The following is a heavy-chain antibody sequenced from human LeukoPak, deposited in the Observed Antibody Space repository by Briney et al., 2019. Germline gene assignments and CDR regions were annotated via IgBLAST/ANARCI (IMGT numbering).Heavy chain of an antibody. V-gene: IGHV1-69*04. CDR3: ARTIAATTSAGFYFDY. D-gene: IGHD6-13*01. CDR1: GGTFSSYA. CDR2: IIPILGIA. Sequence: SVKVSCKASGGTFSSYAISWVRQAPGQRLEWMGRIIPILGIANYAQKFQDRVTITADKSTSTAHMELSSLRSEDTAVYYCARTIAATTSAGFYFDYWGQGTLVAVSS. J-gene: IGHJ4*02.